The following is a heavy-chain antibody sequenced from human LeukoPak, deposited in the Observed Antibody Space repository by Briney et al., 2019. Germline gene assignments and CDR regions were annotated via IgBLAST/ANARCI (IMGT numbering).Heavy chain of an antibody. D-gene: IGHD1-26*01. Sequence: ASVKVSCKASGYTFTSYDINWVRQATGQGLEWMGRINPNSGGTNYAQKFQGRVTMTRDTSISTAYMELSRLRSDDTAVYYCARDVGATDAFDIWGQGTMVTVSS. CDR1: GYTFTSYD. CDR2: INPNSGGT. CDR3: ARDVGATDAFDI. J-gene: IGHJ3*02. V-gene: IGHV1-2*06.